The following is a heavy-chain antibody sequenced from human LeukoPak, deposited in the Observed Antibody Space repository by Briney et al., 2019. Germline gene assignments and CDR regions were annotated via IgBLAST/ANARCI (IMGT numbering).Heavy chain of an antibody. V-gene: IGHV3-7*01. D-gene: IGHD6-13*01. CDR1: GFIFSGDG. Sequence: VGSLRLSCAASGFIFSGDGMNSGRQSPGKGLEWVANIKQDGSEQHYVDSVMGRFTIARDNTKNTLYLQMNSLRVEDKDVYYCARAGFVGAADYWGQGHLVIVSS. CDR3: ARAGFVGAADY. J-gene: IGHJ4*02. CDR2: IKQDGSEQ.